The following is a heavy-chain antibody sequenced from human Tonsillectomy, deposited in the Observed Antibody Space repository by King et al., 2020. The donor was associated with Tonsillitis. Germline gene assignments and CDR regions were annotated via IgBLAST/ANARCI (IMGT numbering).Heavy chain of an antibody. V-gene: IGHV5-10-1*03. D-gene: IGHD3-10*01. CDR2: IDPSDSYT. Sequence: QLVQSGAEVKKPGESLRISCKGSGYSFTSQWINWVRQMPGKGLEWMGRIDPSDSYTKYSLSFQGHVTFSVDKSLSTAYLQWSSLKASDTAMYYCARLDHYYGSGSSPFGMAVWGQGTTVTVSS. J-gene: IGHJ6*02. CDR3: ARLDHYYGSGSSPFGMAV. CDR1: GYSFTSQW.